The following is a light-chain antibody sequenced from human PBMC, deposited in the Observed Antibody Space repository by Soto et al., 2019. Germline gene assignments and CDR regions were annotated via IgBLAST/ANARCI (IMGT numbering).Light chain of an antibody. CDR1: RRDVGGYNY. Sequence: QSVLTQPASVSGSPGQSITISCTGTRRDVGGYNYVSWYQQYPGKSPKLLIYEVTHRPSGVSNRFSGSKSGNTASLTISGLQAEDEADYYCSSYTISNTLPFVFATGTKLTVL. CDR3: SSYTISNTLPFV. J-gene: IGLJ1*01. CDR2: EVT. V-gene: IGLV2-14*01.